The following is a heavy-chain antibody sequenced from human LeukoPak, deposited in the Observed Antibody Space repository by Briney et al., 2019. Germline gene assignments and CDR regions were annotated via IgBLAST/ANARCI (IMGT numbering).Heavy chain of an antibody. V-gene: IGHV1-69*01. CDR2: IIPILGTA. D-gene: IGHD2-15*01. Sequence: ASVKVSCKASGGTFSSYAISWVRQAPGQGLEWMGGIIPILGTANYAQKFQGRVTITADESTSTAYMELSSLRSEDTAVYYCARDVFRGGSCCGFDPWGQGTLVTVSS. J-gene: IGHJ5*02. CDR3: ARDVFRGGSCCGFDP. CDR1: GGTFSSYA.